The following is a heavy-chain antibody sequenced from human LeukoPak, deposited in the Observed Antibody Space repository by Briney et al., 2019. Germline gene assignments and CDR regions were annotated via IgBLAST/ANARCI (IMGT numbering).Heavy chain of an antibody. J-gene: IGHJ3*01. CDR1: GFTFSSYS. CDR2: ISSSSSYI. Sequence: PGGSLRLPCAASGFTFSSYSMNWVRQAPGKGLEWVSSISSSSSYIYYADSVKGRFTISRDNAKNSLYLQMNSLRAEDTAVYYCTRERNNDFDAFDLWGQGTLVTVSS. CDR3: TRERNNDFDAFDL. V-gene: IGHV3-21*04. D-gene: IGHD1/OR15-1a*01.